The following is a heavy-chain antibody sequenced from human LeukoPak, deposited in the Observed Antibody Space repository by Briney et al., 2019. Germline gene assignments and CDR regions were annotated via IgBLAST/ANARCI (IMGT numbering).Heavy chain of an antibody. Sequence: PGGSLRLSCAASGFTFSYYYMNWVRQAPGKSLEWLSYISGSGTSGNVVYYAGSVKGRFIISRDNARNSLDLQMNSVRAEDTAVYYCARGSYERSGYYSGAGARADYWGQGTLVTVSS. CDR1: GFTFSYYY. D-gene: IGHD3-22*01. V-gene: IGHV3-48*01. CDR3: ARGSYERSGYYSGAGARADY. CDR2: ISGSGTSGNVV. J-gene: IGHJ4*02.